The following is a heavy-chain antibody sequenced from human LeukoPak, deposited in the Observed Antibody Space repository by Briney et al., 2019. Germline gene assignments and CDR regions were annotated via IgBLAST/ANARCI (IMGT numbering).Heavy chain of an antibody. CDR1: GGSISIYY. J-gene: IGHJ5*02. CDR3: ARVWYDFWSGYPNWFDP. CDR2: IYNSGST. Sequence: SETLSLTRTVSGGSISIYYWSWIRQSPGKGLEWIGYIYNSGSTNYNPSLKSRVTISVDTSKNQFSLKLTSVTAADTAVYYCARVWYDFWSGYPNWFDPWGQGTLVTVSS. V-gene: IGHV4-59*08. D-gene: IGHD3-3*01.